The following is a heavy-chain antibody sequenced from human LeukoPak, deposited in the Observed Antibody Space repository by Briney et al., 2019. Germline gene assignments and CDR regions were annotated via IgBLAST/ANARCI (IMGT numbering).Heavy chain of an antibody. V-gene: IGHV1-18*01. D-gene: IGHD4-23*01. CDR2: ISGYNGNT. CDR3: ARDYGGNSKRYFDY. Sequence: ASVKVSCKASSYTFTSYGISWVRQAPGQGLEWMGWISGYNGNTNYAEKLQGRITMTTDTSTSTAYMELRSLRSDDTAVYYCARDYGGNSKRYFDYWGQGTLVTVSS. CDR1: SYTFTSYG. J-gene: IGHJ4*02.